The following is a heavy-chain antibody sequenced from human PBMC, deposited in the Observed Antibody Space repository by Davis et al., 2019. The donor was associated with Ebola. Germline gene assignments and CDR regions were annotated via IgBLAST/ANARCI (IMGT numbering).Heavy chain of an antibody. J-gene: IGHJ4*02. V-gene: IGHV3-66*01. CDR2: IYSGGST. D-gene: IGHD3-10*01. Sequence: GESLKISCAASGFTVSSNYMSWVRQAPGKGPEWVSVIYSGGSTYYADSVKGRFTISRDNSKNTLYLQMNSLRAEDTAVYYCARDPLGIPRGWHPKTWGQGTLVTVSS. CDR3: ARDPLGIPRGWHPKT. CDR1: GFTVSSNY.